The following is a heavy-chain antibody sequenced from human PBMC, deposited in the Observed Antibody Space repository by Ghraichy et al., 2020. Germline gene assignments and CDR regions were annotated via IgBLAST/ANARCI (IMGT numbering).Heavy chain of an antibody. CDR1: GGSVSSGSHY. D-gene: IGHD3-22*01. Sequence: SETLSLTCTVSGGSVSSGSHYWSWIRQPPGKGLEWIGYIYYSGSTNYNPSLKSRVTISVDTSKNQFSLKLSSVTAADTAVYYCATYHYYDSSGYYSGAFDIWGQGTMVTVSS. CDR3: ATYHYYDSSGYYSGAFDI. CDR2: IYYSGST. V-gene: IGHV4-61*01. J-gene: IGHJ3*02.